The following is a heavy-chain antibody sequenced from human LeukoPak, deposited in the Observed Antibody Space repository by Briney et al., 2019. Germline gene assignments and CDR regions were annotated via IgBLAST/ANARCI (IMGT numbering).Heavy chain of an antibody. CDR1: GFTVSSKY. J-gene: IGHJ4*02. D-gene: IGHD3/OR15-3a*01. CDR2: IYSGGSI. CDR3: ARGVDYPSRPFDS. V-gene: IGHV3-53*01. Sequence: GGSLRLSCAAPGFTVSSKYMSWVRQAPGKGLEWVSVIYSGGSIYYSASAKGRFTISRDNSKNTLYLQMNSLRVEDTAGYYCARGVDYPSRPFDSWGQGTLVTVPS.